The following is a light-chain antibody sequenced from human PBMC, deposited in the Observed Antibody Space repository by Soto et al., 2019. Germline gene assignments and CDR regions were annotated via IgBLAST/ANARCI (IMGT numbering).Light chain of an antibody. J-gene: IGKJ4*01. CDR1: QSVSSN. Sequence: EIVMTQSPATLSVSPGERATLSCRASQSVSSNLAWYLQKLGQPPRLLIYGASTRATGIPARFSGSGSGTEFTLTISSLQSGDFAVYYCQQYNNWPLTFGGGTKVEI. CDR2: GAS. CDR3: QQYNNWPLT. V-gene: IGKV3-15*01.